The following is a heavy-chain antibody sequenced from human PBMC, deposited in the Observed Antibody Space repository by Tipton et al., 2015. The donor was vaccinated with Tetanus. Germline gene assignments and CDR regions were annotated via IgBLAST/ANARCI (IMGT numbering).Heavy chain of an antibody. CDR3: ASALWENGPDAFDI. Sequence: RSLRLSCNVSGDPITRGDYYWNRIRQSPGKGLVWIAYISTTGSTYYNPSLKSRVNIGVDTSKNHFYLKLTSVTAADTAIYYCASALWENGPDAFDIWGQGRTVPLSS. J-gene: IGHJ3*02. CDR2: ISTTGST. V-gene: IGHV4-30-4*01. CDR1: GDPITRGDYY. D-gene: IGHD1-26*01.